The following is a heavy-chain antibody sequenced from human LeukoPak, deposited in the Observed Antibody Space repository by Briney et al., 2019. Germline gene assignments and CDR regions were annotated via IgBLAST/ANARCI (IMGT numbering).Heavy chain of an antibody. CDR3: AREKYSSSWYPAPFDY. J-gene: IGHJ4*02. V-gene: IGHV3-21*01. CDR2: ISSSSSYI. CDR1: GFTFSSYS. D-gene: IGHD6-13*01. Sequence: GGSLRLSCAASGFTFSSYSMNWVRQAPGKGLEWAPSISSSSSYIYYADSVKGRFTISRDNAKNSLYLQMNSLRAEDTAVYYCAREKYSSSWYPAPFDYWGQGTLVTVSS.